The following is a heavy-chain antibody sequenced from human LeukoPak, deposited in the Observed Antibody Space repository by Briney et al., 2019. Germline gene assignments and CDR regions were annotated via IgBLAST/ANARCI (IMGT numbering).Heavy chain of an antibody. Sequence: PVGSLRLSCAASGFTFSSYSMNWVRQAPGKGLEWVSSISSSSSYIYYADSVKGRFTISRDNAKNSLYLQMNSLRAEDTAVYYCASFSSGLPKYYFDYWGQGTLVTVSS. CDR1: GFTFSSYS. CDR2: ISSSSSYI. CDR3: ASFSSGLPKYYFDY. D-gene: IGHD6-19*01. J-gene: IGHJ4*02. V-gene: IGHV3-21*01.